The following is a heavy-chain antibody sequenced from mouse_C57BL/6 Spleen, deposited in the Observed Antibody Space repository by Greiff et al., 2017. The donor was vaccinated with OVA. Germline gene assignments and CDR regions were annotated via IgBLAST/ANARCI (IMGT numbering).Heavy chain of an antibody. CDR1: GYTFTDYY. J-gene: IGHJ4*01. CDR3: ANYYYGRDYAMDY. Sequence: EVKLQQSGPELVKPGASVKISCKASGYTFTDYYMNWVKQSHGKSLEWIGDINPNNGGTSYNQKFKGKATLTVDKSSSTAYMELRSLTSEDSAVYYCANYYYGRDYAMDYWGQGTSVTVSS. D-gene: IGHD1-1*01. CDR2: INPNNGGT. V-gene: IGHV1-26*01.